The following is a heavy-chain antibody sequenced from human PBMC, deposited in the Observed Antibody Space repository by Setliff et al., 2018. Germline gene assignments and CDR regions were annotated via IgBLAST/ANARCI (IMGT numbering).Heavy chain of an antibody. V-gene: IGHV5-10-1*01. CDR3: ARPIESSRWHPFDS. Sequence: PGESLKISCRGSEYSFIDYWISWVRQKPGGGLEWMVKVDPSDSYATYGPSFQGHVIISVDTSINTVYLQWSRLEASDSGTYYCARPIESSRWHPFDSWGQGTLVTVSS. D-gene: IGHD2-2*01. CDR1: EYSFIDYW. CDR2: VDPSDSYA. J-gene: IGHJ5*01.